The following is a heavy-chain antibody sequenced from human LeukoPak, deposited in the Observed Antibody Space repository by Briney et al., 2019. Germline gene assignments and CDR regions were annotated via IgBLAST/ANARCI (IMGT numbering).Heavy chain of an antibody. D-gene: IGHD5-18*01. Sequence: GGSLRLFCAASGFTFSSYRMNWVRQAPGKGMECVSYISSSSSTIYYADSGKGRFTIFRENAKNSLYLRMNSLRAEDTAVYYCARDRSGYSYGYCTLAYYSYMHVWGKGTTVTVSS. CDR1: GFTFSSYR. J-gene: IGHJ6*03. CDR2: ISSSSSTI. V-gene: IGHV3-48*01. CDR3: ARDRSGYSYGYCTLAYYSYMHV.